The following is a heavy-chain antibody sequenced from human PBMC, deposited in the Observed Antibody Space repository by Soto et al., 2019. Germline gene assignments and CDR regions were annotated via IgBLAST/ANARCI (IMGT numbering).Heavy chain of an antibody. V-gene: IGHV2-5*02. CDR2: IYWDDDK. Sequence: SGPTLVNPTQTLTLTCTFSGFSLSTSGVGVGWIRQPPGKALEWLALIYWDDDKRYSPSLKSRLTITKDTSKNQVVLTMTNMDPVDTAKYYCAHTLDRLTTWEGGFDYWGQGTLVTVSS. D-gene: IGHD2-2*01. CDR3: AHTLDRLTTWEGGFDY. J-gene: IGHJ4*02. CDR1: GFSLSTSGVG.